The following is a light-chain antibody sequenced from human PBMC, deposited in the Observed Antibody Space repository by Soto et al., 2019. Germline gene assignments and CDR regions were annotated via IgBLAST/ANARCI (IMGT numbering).Light chain of an antibody. CDR3: QQYSKLPLT. CDR2: GAS. CDR1: ESLGDL. V-gene: IGKV3-15*01. Sequence: EIVMTQSPATLSVSPGERATLSCRASESLGDLLAWYQQKPGQAPRLLMHGASTMATGVPARFSGSGSGADYTLTISSLQSDDIAIYYCQQYSKLPLTFGGVTTVEIK. J-gene: IGKJ4*01.